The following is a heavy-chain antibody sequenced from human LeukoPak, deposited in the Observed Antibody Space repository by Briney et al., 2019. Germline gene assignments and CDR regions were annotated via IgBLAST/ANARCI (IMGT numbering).Heavy chain of an antibody. Sequence: ASVKVSCKASGYTFTSYGISWVRQAPGQGLERMGIINPSGGSTSYAQKFQGRVTMTRDMSTSTVYMELSSLRSEDTAVYYCARDGRGTAARPAYYFDYWGQGTLVTVSS. D-gene: IGHD6-6*01. CDR1: GYTFTSYG. V-gene: IGHV1-46*01. CDR2: INPSGGST. CDR3: ARDGRGTAARPAYYFDY. J-gene: IGHJ4*02.